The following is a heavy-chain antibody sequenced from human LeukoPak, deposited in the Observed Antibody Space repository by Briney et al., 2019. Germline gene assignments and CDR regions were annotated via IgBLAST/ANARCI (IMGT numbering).Heavy chain of an antibody. V-gene: IGHV1-18*01. CDR3: ARVMHWDKPMARGRGMDV. CDR2: ISPYNGNT. J-gene: IGHJ6*02. CDR1: DYTFITYG. Sequence: ASVKVSCKASDYTFITYGIAWVRQAPGQGLEWMGWISPYNGNTNHAQKFQGRVTVTTETSTSTAYMELRSLRSDDTALYYCARVMHWDKPMARGRGMDVWGQGTTVTVSS. D-gene: IGHD5-18*01.